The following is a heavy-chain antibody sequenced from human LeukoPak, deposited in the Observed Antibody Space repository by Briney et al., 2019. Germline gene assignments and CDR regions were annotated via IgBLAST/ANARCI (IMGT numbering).Heavy chain of an antibody. CDR3: VRGLIENAFDV. V-gene: IGHV3-33*01. CDR1: GFPFNVYG. D-gene: IGHD3-16*01. CDR2: VWYDGTNK. Sequence: GGSLRLSCAASGFPFNVYGMHWVRQAPGKGLEWVALVWYDGTNKYYADSVKGRFTISRDNSKNTLYLQMNSLRADDTAVYYCVRGLIENAFDVWGQGTMVTVSS. J-gene: IGHJ3*01.